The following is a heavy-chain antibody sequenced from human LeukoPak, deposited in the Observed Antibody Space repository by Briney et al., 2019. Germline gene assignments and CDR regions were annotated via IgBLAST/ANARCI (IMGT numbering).Heavy chain of an antibody. V-gene: IGHV4-59*01. CDR3: ARVQSDYDILTGHLNWFDP. Sequence: SETLSLTCTVSGGSISSYYWSWIRQPPGKGLEWIGYIYYSGSTNYNPSLKSLVTISVDTSKDQFSLKLSSVTAADTAVYYCARVQSDYDILTGHLNWFDPWGQGTLVTVSS. D-gene: IGHD3-9*01. CDR1: GGSISSYY. J-gene: IGHJ5*02. CDR2: IYYSGST.